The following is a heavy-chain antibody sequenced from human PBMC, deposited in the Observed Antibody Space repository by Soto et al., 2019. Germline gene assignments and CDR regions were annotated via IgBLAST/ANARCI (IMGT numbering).Heavy chain of an antibody. V-gene: IGHV1-18*01. CDR1: GYTPTNYD. CDR2: ISAYNGNR. D-gene: IGHD1-26*01. Sequence: QVPLVQSGPEVKKPGASVTVSCKTSGYTPTNYDIGWVRQAPGQGLEWMGWISAYNGNRNSAQKLQGRLTMTTDTSRKTAYLELRSLRSDDTAVYFCSRALYRSGTYYAFDNWGQGTRVTGSS. J-gene: IGHJ4*02. CDR3: SRALYRSGTYYAFDN.